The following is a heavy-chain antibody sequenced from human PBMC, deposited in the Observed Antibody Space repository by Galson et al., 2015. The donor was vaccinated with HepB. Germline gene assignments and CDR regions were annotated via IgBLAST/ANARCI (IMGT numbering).Heavy chain of an antibody. CDR3: ARDLLDSSGYLYYYYGMDV. CDR1: GFTFSSYS. CDR2: ISSSSSTI. V-gene: IGHV3-48*02. D-gene: IGHD3-22*01. Sequence: SLRLSCAASGFTFSSYSMNWVRQAPGKGLEWVSYISSSSSTIYYADSVKGRFTISRDNAKNSLYLQMNSLRDEDTAVYYCARDLLDSSGYLYYYYGMDVWGQGTTVTVSS. J-gene: IGHJ6*02.